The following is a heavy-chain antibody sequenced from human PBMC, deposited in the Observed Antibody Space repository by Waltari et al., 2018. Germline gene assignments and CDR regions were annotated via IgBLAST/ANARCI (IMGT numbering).Heavy chain of an antibody. J-gene: IGHJ4*02. CDR1: GFTFSSYS. D-gene: IGHD3-10*01. CDR2: ISSSSSYI. V-gene: IGHV3-21*01. CDR3: ARELTYYYGSGLDY. Sequence: EVQLVESGGGLVKPGGSLRLSCAASGFTFSSYSMNWVRQAPGKGVGGVSSISSSSSYIYYADSVKGRLTISRDNAKNSLYLQMNSLRAEDTAVYYCARELTYYYGSGLDYWGQGTLVTVSS.